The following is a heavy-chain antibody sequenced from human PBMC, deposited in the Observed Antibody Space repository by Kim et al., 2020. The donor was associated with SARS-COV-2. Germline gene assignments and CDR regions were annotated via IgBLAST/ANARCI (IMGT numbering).Heavy chain of an antibody. D-gene: IGHD3-10*01. V-gene: IGHV3-21*01. Sequence: YADSLKGRFTLSRDNAKDSLYLQMNSLRADDTAMYYCARDPYGSGIYVDFWGQGTVVTVSS. J-gene: IGHJ4*02. CDR3: ARDPYGSGIYVDF.